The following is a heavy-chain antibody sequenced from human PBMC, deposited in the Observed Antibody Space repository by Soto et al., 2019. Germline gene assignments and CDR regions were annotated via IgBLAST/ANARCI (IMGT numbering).Heavy chain of an antibody. V-gene: IGHV1-8*01. Sequence: ASVKVSCKASGYTFTSYDINLVRQATGQGLEWMGWMNPNSGNTGYAQKFQGRVTMTRNTSISTAYMELSSLRSEDTAVYYCARKAPLWYYDFWSGYYLYNWFDPWGQGTLVTVSS. CDR3: ARKAPLWYYDFWSGYYLYNWFDP. CDR1: GYTFTSYD. D-gene: IGHD3-3*01. J-gene: IGHJ5*02. CDR2: MNPNSGNT.